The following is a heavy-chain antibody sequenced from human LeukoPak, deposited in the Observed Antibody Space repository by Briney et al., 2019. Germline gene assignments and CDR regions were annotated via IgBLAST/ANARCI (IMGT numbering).Heavy chain of an antibody. V-gene: IGHV3-48*03. CDR3: ARVVGATQPFDF. Sequence: GGSLRLSCAASGFTFSSYEMNWVRQAPGKGLEWVSYISSSGSTIYYADSVKVRFTISRDNAKNSLYLQMNSLRAEDTAVYYCARVVGATQPFDFWGQGTLVTVSS. J-gene: IGHJ4*02. D-gene: IGHD1-26*01. CDR1: GFTFSSYE. CDR2: ISSSGSTI.